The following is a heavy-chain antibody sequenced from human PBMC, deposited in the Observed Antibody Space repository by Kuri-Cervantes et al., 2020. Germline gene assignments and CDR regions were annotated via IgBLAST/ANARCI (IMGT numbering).Heavy chain of an antibody. CDR1: GFTFSSYA. D-gene: IGHD7-27*01. J-gene: IGHJ2*01. CDR2: ISYDGSNK. CDR3: ARGYNWGTWYFDL. V-gene: IGHV3-30-3*01. Sequence: GGSLRLSCAASGFTFSSYAMHWVRQAPGKGLEWVAVISYDGSNKYYADSVKGRFIISRDSSKDTLFLHMNSMTAEDTAVYYCARGYNWGTWYFDLWGRGTLVTVSS.